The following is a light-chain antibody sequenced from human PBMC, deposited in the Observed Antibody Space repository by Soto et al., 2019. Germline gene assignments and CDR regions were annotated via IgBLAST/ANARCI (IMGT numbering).Light chain of an antibody. J-gene: IGKJ5*01. Sequence: EIVMTQSPATLSVSPGERATLSCWASQSVSTNLAWYQQKPGQAPRLLIYGASTRAPGLPARFSGSGSGTEFTLTLSSLQSEDFAVYYCQQYNNWPPRFTFGQGTRLEIK. CDR3: QQYNNWPPRFT. CDR1: QSVSTN. CDR2: GAS. V-gene: IGKV3-15*01.